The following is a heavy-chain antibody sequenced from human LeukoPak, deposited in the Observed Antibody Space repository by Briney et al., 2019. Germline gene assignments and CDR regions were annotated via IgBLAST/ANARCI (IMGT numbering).Heavy chain of an antibody. V-gene: IGHV3-30*02. CDR2: IRYDGSNK. CDR3: AKEGYSNYVLDN. CDR1: RFTFSSYG. D-gene: IGHD4-11*01. J-gene: IGHJ4*02. Sequence: PGGSLRLSCAVSRFTFSSYGMHWVRQAPGKGLEWVAFIRYDGSNKYYADSVKGRFTISRDNSKNTLSLQMNSLRPEDTAVYYCAKEGYSNYVLDNWGQGTLVTVSS.